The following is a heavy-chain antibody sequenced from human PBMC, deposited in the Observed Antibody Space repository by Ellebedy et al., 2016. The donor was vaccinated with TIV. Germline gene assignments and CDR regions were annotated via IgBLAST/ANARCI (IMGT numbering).Heavy chain of an antibody. J-gene: IGHJ6*02. CDR2: IIPIFGTA. CDR3: ARERGSLPGMDV. Sequence: SVKVSXXASGGTFSSSAISWVRQAPGQGLEWMGGIIPIFGTANYAQKFQGRVTITADESTSTAYMELSSLRSEDTAVYYCARERGSLPGMDVWGQGTTVTVSS. CDR1: GGTFSSSA. V-gene: IGHV1-69*13. D-gene: IGHD5/OR15-5a*01.